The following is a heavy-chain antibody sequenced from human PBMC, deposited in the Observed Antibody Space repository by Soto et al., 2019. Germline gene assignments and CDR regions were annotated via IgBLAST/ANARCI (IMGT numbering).Heavy chain of an antibody. V-gene: IGHV4-59*01. CDR3: AREGKYCSGGSCSDAFDI. Sequence: SETLSLTCTVSGGSISSYYWSWIRQPPGKGLEWIGYIYYSGSTNYNPSLKSRVTISVDTSKNQFSLKLSFVTAADTAVYYCAREGKYCSGGSCSDAFDIWGQGTMVTVSS. J-gene: IGHJ3*02. D-gene: IGHD2-15*01. CDR1: GGSISSYY. CDR2: IYYSGST.